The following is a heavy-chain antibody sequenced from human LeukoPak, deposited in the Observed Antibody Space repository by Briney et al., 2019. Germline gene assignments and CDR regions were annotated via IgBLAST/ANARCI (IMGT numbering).Heavy chain of an antibody. Sequence: SETLSLTCVVYNGSFSNYYWNWIRQPPGKGLEWIGEINHSGSNNYNPSLKSRVTISVDTSKNQFSLRLSSVTAADTAVYYWARLYYDSSGQTPNWGQGTLVTVSS. J-gene: IGHJ4*02. V-gene: IGHV4-34*01. D-gene: IGHD3-22*01. CDR1: NGSFSNYY. CDR2: INHSGSN. CDR3: ARLYYDSSGQTPN.